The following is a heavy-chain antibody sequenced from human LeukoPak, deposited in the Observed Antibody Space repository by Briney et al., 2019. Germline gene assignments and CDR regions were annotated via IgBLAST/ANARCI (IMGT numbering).Heavy chain of an antibody. V-gene: IGHV4-59*12. CDR2: MDYSGSS. CDR3: ARTWGGIAVAGRYYYYYMDV. Sequence: SETLSLTCTVSGASIRSYYWSWIRQPPGKGLEWIGYMDYSGSSKYNPSLKSRVTISVDTSKNQFSLKLISVTAADTAVYYCARTWGGIAVAGRYYYYYMDVWGKGTTVTVSS. D-gene: IGHD6-19*01. CDR1: GASIRSYY. J-gene: IGHJ6*03.